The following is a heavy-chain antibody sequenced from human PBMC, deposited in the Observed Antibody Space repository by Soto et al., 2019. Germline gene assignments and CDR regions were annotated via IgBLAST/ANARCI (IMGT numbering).Heavy chain of an antibody. CDR2: VSGSGGST. V-gene: IGHV3-23*01. D-gene: IGHD2-15*01. CDR3: AKVPPSCSVGSCYQILDY. Sequence: GGSMRLWWAAFGLKFRSHAVSWIRQAAGTGLEWVSAVSGSGGSTYYEDSVKGRVTISRDNSKNTLYLQMNSLRDEDTAAYYCAKVPPSCSVGSCYQILDYWGQGTLVTVSS. CDR1: GLKFRSHA. J-gene: IGHJ4*02.